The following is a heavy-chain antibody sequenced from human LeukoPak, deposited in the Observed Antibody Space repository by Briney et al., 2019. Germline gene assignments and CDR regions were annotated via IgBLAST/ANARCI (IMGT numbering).Heavy chain of an antibody. CDR1: GFTFSSYS. CDR2: IKQDGSEK. D-gene: IGHD6-13*01. V-gene: IGHV3-7*01. CDR3: ARDGDHLAAADPFDY. Sequence: GGTLRLSCAASGFTFSSYSMNWVRQAPGKGLEWVANIKQDGSEKYYVDSVKGRFTISRDNAKNSLYLQMNSLRAEDTAVYYCARDGDHLAAADPFDYWGQGTLVTVSS. J-gene: IGHJ4*02.